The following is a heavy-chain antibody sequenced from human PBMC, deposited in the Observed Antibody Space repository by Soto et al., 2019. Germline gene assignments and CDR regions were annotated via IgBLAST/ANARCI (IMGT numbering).Heavy chain of an antibody. CDR2: IFSSGST. J-gene: IGHJ4*02. CDR3: AREGSYSAYNFAHGIQLWSFDF. Sequence: SETLSLTCTVSGGSVNSGSYYWSWIRQPPGKGLEWIGRIFSSGSTSFNPSLESRVAMSVDTSKNHFSLNLSSVTAADMAVYYCAREGSYSAYNFAHGIQLWSFDFWGQGALVTVSS. V-gene: IGHV4-61*03. CDR1: GGSVNSGSYY. D-gene: IGHD5-12*01.